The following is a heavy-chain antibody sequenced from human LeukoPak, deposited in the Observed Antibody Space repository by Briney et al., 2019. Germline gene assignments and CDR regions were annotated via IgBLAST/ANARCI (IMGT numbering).Heavy chain of an antibody. J-gene: IGHJ4*02. D-gene: IGHD2-21*01. CDR1: GYTFSSYY. Sequence: ASVTVSCKASGYTFSSYYMHWVRQAPGQGLEWMGMVNPSGGSTNYAQNFQGRVTMTRDTSTSTVYMDLSSLSSADTAVYYCSRSNYCGSRPLHYWGQGTLVTVSS. V-gene: IGHV1-46*01. CDR2: VNPSGGST. CDR3: SRSNYCGSRPLHY.